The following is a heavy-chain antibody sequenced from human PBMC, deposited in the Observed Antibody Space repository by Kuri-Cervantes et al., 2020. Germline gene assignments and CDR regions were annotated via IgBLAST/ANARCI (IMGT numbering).Heavy chain of an antibody. V-gene: IGHV4-59*01. CDR2: IYNSGST. Sequence: SETLSLTCTVSGGSIWSWIRQPPGKGLEWIGYIYNSGSTNYNPSLKSRVTISVDTSKNQFSLKLNSVTAADTAVYYCARTQPNGQLFDYWGQGTLVTVSS. CDR3: ARTQPNGQLFDY. CDR1: GGSI. D-gene: IGHD1-1*01. J-gene: IGHJ4*02.